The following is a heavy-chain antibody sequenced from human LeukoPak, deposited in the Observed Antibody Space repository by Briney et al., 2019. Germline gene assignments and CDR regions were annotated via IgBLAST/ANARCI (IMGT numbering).Heavy chain of an antibody. D-gene: IGHD2-2*02. J-gene: IGHJ5*02. CDR2: ISSSSSTI. CDR3: ARVVGYCSSTSCYKWFDP. Sequence: GRSLRLSCAASGFTFSSYSMNWVRQAPGKGLEWVSYISSSSSTIYYADSVKGRFTISRDNTKNSLYLQMNSLRAEDTAVYYCARVVGYCSSTSCYKWFDPWGQGTLVTVSS. CDR1: GFTFSSYS. V-gene: IGHV3-48*04.